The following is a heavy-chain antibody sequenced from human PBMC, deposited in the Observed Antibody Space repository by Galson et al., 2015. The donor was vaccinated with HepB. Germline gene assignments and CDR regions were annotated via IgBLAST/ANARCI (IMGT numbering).Heavy chain of an antibody. J-gene: IGHJ4*02. CDR2: ISRYNGNT. Sequence: KVSCKASGYTFTSHDISWVRQAPGQGLEWMGWISRYNGNTNYAQKFQGRVTMTTDTSTSTAYMELRSLRSDDTAVYYCARPGGYYYDNWGQGTLVTVSS. D-gene: IGHD3-10*01. CDR1: GYTFTSHD. V-gene: IGHV1-18*04. CDR3: ARPGGYYYDN.